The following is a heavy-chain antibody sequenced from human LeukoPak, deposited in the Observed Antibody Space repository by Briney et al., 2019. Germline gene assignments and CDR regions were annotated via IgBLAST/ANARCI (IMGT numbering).Heavy chain of an antibody. CDR2: IIPILGIA. V-gene: IGHV1-69*04. CDR1: GGTFSSYA. CDR3: AYHLRWLQFPGEYFQH. J-gene: IGHJ1*01. D-gene: IGHD5-24*01. Sequence: SVKVSCKASGGTFSSYAISWVRQAPGQGLEWMGRIIPILGIANYAQKFQGRVTITADKSTSTAYMELSSLRSEDTAVYYCAYHLRWLQFPGEYFQHWGQGTLVTVSS.